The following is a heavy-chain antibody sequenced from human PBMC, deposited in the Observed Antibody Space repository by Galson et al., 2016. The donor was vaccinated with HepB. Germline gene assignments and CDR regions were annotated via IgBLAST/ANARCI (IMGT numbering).Heavy chain of an antibody. V-gene: IGHV3-49*03. CDR3: ARVVGLDYDFWSGCPDFDY. Sequence: SLRLSCAASGFTFHNYAMSWFRQAPGKGLEWVGFIRSNGYGGTTEYAASASGTFSIYRDDSKNIDYLQMKLLKTEDTALYYCARVVGLDYDFWSGCPDFDYWGQGALVTVSS. CDR1: GFTFHNYA. D-gene: IGHD3-3*01. J-gene: IGHJ4*02. CDR2: IRSNGYGGTT.